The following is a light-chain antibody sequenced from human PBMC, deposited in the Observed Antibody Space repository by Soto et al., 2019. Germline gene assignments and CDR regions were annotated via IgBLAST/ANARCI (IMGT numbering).Light chain of an antibody. Sequence: VLTQSPCTLYLFPGARAPLSCRASQTVSSYLLWYQQKPGQAPRLLIYDASNRASGTPARFSGSGFGTDFTLTISRLEPEDFAVYYCQQYGSSPRTFGQGTKVDI. CDR3: QQYGSSPRT. CDR1: QTVSSY. J-gene: IGKJ1*01. CDR2: DAS. V-gene: IGKV3-20*01.